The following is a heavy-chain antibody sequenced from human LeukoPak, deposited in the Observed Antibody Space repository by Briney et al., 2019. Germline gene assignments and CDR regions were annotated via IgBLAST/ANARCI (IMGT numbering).Heavy chain of an antibody. CDR2: IDPNSGGT. CDR3: AKGKVADY. Sequence: ASVNVSCKASGYTFTGHFIHWVRQTPGQGLEWVGWIDPNSGGTKYAQKFQGRVTMTRDTSISTAYMELTRLTSDDTAVYYCAKGKVADYWGQGTLVTVSS. CDR1: GYTFTGHF. V-gene: IGHV1-2*02. J-gene: IGHJ4*02. D-gene: IGHD2-15*01.